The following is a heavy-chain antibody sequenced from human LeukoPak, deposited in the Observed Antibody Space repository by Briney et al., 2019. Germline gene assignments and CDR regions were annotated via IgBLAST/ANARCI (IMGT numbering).Heavy chain of an antibody. CDR1: GFTFSHYW. V-gene: IGHV3-7*01. D-gene: IGHD3-10*01. Sequence: GGSLRLSCAASGFTFSHYWTSWVRQAPGKGLEWVANIKQDGSEKYYVDSVKGRFTISRDNAKNSLYLQMNSLRAEDTAVYYCAKDRVSMVRGVYYYYYYMDVWGKGTTVTVSS. CDR3: AKDRVSMVRGVYYYYYYMDV. CDR2: IKQDGSEK. J-gene: IGHJ6*03.